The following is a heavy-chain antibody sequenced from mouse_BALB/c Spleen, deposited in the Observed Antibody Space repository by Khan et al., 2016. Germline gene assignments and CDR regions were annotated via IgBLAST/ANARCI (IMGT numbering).Heavy chain of an antibody. CDR1: GYSFTDYF. V-gene: IGHV1-20*02. J-gene: IGHJ4*01. D-gene: IGHD1-1*01. CDR2: INPYSYDT. CDR3: ASFGSSL. Sequence: VQLKQSGPELVKPGASVKISCKASGYSFTDYFVNWVMQSHGKSLEWIGRINPYSYDTFSSQRFKGKATLTVDKSSSTAHMELRRLASEDSAVYFCASFGSSLWGQGTSVTVSS.